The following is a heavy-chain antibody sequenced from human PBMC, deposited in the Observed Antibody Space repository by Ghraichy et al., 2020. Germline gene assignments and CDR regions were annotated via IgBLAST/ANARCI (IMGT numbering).Heavy chain of an antibody. Sequence: GGSLRLSCAASGFTFRSHEMNWVRQAPGKGLEWVLYISGSGGAKYYPDSVKGRFTTSRDNAKNSMYLQMNNLRAEDTAVYYCARGGISGATFSYYYLYMDVWGGGTTVTVSS. CDR3: ARGGISGATFSYYYLYMDV. CDR2: ISGSGGAK. CDR1: GFTFRSHE. D-gene: IGHD1-7*01. V-gene: IGHV3-48*03. J-gene: IGHJ6*03.